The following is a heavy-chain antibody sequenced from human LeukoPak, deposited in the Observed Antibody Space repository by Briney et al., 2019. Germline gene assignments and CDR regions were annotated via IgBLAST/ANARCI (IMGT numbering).Heavy chain of an antibody. V-gene: IGHV3-30*04. J-gene: IGHJ4*02. Sequence: GGSLRLSCAASGFTFSSYAMHWVRQAPGKGLEWVAVISYDGSNKYYADSVKGRFTFSRDNSKNTLYLQMNSLRAEDTAVYYCARTPYYDILTGYFYWGQGTLVTVSS. D-gene: IGHD3-9*01. CDR3: ARTPYYDILTGYFY. CDR2: ISYDGSNK. CDR1: GFTFSSYA.